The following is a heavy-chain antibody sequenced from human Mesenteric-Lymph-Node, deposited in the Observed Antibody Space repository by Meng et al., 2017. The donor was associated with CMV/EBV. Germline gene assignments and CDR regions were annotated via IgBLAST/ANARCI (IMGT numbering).Heavy chain of an antibody. CDR1: GFSFSNYY. CDR2: ISSSGTTM. Sequence: GGSLRLSCVASGFSFSNYYMSWIRQAPGKGLEWVSYISSSGTTMYYTDSVKGRFTISRDNARNSLYLQMNGLRAEDTAVYYCARGRASGYYYILDYWGQGTLVTVSS. J-gene: IGHJ4*02. CDR3: ARGRASGYYYILDY. V-gene: IGHV3-11*04. D-gene: IGHD3-22*01.